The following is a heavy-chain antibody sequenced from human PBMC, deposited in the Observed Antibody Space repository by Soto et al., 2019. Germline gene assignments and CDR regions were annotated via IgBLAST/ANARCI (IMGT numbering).Heavy chain of an antibody. CDR3: ASSNTIFYDY. CDR2: IYYSGST. J-gene: IGHJ4*02. Sequence: SETLSLTCTVSGGSISSSSYYWGWIRQPPGKGLEWIGSIYYSGSTYYNPSLKSRVTISVDTSKNQFSLKLSSVTAADTAVYYCASSNTIFYDYWGQGTLVTVSS. V-gene: IGHV4-39*01. CDR1: GGSISSSSYY. D-gene: IGHD3-3*01.